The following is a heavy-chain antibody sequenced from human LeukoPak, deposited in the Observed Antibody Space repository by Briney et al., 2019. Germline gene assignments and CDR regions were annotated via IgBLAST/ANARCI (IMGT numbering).Heavy chain of an antibody. J-gene: IGHJ3*02. Sequence: GASVKVSCKASRDTFTRCAFSWVRQAPGQGLEWMGGIIPIDGTANFGQKFQGRVTITADESTSTAYMELSSLRSEDTAIYYCASDPGAPVRAFDIWGQGTMVIVSS. D-gene: IGHD3-10*01. CDR3: ASDPGAPVRAFDI. CDR1: RDTFTRCA. CDR2: IIPIDGTA. V-gene: IGHV1-69*13.